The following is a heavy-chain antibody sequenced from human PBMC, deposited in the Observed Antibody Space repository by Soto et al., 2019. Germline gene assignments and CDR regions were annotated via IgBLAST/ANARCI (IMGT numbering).Heavy chain of an antibody. CDR3: AKARGRYYYYGMDV. CDR2: ISVSGGTT. CDR1: GFTFSSYA. Sequence: EVQLLESGGGLVQPGGSLRLSCAASGFTFSSYAMSWVRQAPGKGLEWVSSISVSGGTTYYADSMKGRFTISRVNSKNTLYLHMSSLRAEDTAVYYCAKARGRYYYYGMDVWGKGTTVTVSS. D-gene: IGHD3-10*01. J-gene: IGHJ6*04. V-gene: IGHV3-23*01.